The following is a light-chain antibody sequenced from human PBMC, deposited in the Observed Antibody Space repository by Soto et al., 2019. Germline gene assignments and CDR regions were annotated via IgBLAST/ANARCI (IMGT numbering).Light chain of an antibody. CDR2: DDN. CDR3: SSYTSNSTLAV. Sequence: QSVMTQPPSVSAAPGQKVTISCSGSSSNIGGNSVSWYQQLPGTAPKLLIYDDNKRPSGVSNRFSGSKSGNTASLTISGLQAEDEADYYCSSYTSNSTLAVFGTGTKVTVL. V-gene: IGLV1-51*01. CDR1: SSNIGGNS. J-gene: IGLJ1*01.